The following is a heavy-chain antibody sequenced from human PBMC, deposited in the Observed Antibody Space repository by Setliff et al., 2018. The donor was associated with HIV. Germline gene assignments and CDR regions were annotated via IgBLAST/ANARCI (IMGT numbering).Heavy chain of an antibody. D-gene: IGHD3-10*01. CDR1: GGSISSSSYY. V-gene: IGHV4-39*02. CDR3: ARESYGSGTYDY. CDR2: IYTSGST. J-gene: IGHJ4*02. Sequence: SETLSLTCTVSGGSISSSSYYWGWIRQPPGKGLEWIGNIYTSGSTNYNPSLKSRVTISIDTSKKQFSWRLTSVTAADSAVYYCARESYGSGTYDYWGQGTLVTVSS.